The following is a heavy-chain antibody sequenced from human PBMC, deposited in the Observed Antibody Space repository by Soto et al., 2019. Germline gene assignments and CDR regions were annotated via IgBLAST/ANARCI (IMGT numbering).Heavy chain of an antibody. V-gene: IGHV4-4*02. J-gene: IGHJ4*02. Sequence: SETLSLTCAVSGGSISSSNWWSWVRQPPGKGLEWIGEIYHSGSTNYNPSLKSRVTISVDKSKNQFSLKLSSVTAADTAVYYCARGTGKTYDSSGYYRYWGQGTLVTVSA. CDR2: IYHSGST. CDR3: ARGTGKTYDSSGYYRY. D-gene: IGHD3-22*01. CDR1: GGSISSSNW.